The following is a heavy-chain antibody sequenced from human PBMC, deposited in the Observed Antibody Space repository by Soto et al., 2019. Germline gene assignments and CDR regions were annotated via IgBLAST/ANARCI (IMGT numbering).Heavy chain of an antibody. J-gene: IGHJ6*02. CDR3: ARGLTGTTLAYGMDV. V-gene: IGHV1-69*12. CDR1: GGTFSSYA. Sequence: QVQLVQSGAEVKKPGSSVKVSCKASGGTFSSYAISWVRQAPGQGLEWMGGFIPIFGTADYAQKFQGRVTITADESTSTADMELSSLRSEDTAVYYCARGLTGTTLAYGMDVWGQGTTVTVSS. D-gene: IGHD1-7*01. CDR2: FIPIFGTA.